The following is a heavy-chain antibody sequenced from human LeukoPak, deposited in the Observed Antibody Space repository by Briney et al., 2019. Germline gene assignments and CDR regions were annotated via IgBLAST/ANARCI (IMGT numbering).Heavy chain of an antibody. Sequence: SETLSLTCTVSGGSISSYYWGWIRQPPGKGLEWIGYIYYSGITNYNPSLKSRVTISVDTSKNQFSLKLSSVTAADTAVYHCARETIIVGRAEFGPWGQGTLVTVSS. D-gene: IGHD3-22*01. V-gene: IGHV4-59*01. CDR3: ARETIIVGRAEFGP. CDR2: IYYSGIT. CDR1: GGSISSYY. J-gene: IGHJ5*02.